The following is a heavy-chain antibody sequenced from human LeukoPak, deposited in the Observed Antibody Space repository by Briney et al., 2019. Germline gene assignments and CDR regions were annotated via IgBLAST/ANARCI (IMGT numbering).Heavy chain of an antibody. V-gene: IGHV4-59*01. CDR2: IFYSGST. D-gene: IGHD6-13*01. CDR3: ARALESSSWYLDYMDV. Sequence: SETLSLTCTVSGGSISTYYWSWIRQPPGKELEWIGYIFYSGSTNYNPSLKSRVTISVDTSKNQFSLKLSSVTAADTAVYYCARALESSSWYLDYMDVWGKGTTVTVSS. J-gene: IGHJ6*03. CDR1: GGSISTYY.